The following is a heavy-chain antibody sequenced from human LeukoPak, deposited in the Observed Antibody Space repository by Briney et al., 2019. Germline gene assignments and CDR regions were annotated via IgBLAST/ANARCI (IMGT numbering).Heavy chain of an antibody. Sequence: GGSLRLSCAASGFTFSSYGMHWVRQAPGKGLEWVTVIWYDGSTKYYADSVKGRFTISRDNSKNTLYLQMNSLRAEDTAVYYCARDIAYQLLSYGMDVWGQGTTVTVSS. CDR2: IWYDGSTK. CDR1: GFTFSSYG. D-gene: IGHD2-2*01. V-gene: IGHV3-33*08. J-gene: IGHJ6*02. CDR3: ARDIAYQLLSYGMDV.